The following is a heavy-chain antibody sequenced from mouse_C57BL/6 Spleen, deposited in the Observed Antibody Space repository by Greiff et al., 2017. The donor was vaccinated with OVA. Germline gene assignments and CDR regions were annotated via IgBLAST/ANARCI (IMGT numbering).Heavy chain of an antibody. V-gene: IGHV1-55*01. Sequence: QVQLQQPGAELVKPGASVKMSCKASGYTFTSYWITWVTQRPGQGLEWIGDIYPGSGSSNYNEKFKSKATLTVDTSSSTAYLQLSSLTSEDAAVYYGAKAYDYDEAYWGQGTLVTVSA. CDR1: GYTFTSYW. CDR2: IYPGSGSS. J-gene: IGHJ3*01. D-gene: IGHD2-4*01. CDR3: AKAYDYDEAY.